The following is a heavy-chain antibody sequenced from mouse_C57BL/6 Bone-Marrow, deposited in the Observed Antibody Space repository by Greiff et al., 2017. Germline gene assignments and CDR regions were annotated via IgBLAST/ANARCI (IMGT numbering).Heavy chain of an antibody. Sequence: EVQVVESGPELVKPGASVKISCKASGYSFTDYNMNWVKQSHGQSLEWIGVINPNYGTTSYNQKFKGKATLTVDQSSSTAYMQLNSLTSDDSAVYYSARSPNWDAMDYWGQGTSVTVSS. CDR2: INPNYGTT. CDR3: ARSPNWDAMDY. J-gene: IGHJ4*01. D-gene: IGHD4-1*02. CDR1: GYSFTDYN. V-gene: IGHV1-39*01.